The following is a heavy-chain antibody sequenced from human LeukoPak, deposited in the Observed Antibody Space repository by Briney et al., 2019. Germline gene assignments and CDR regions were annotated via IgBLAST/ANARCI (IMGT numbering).Heavy chain of an antibody. D-gene: IGHD3-22*01. CDR1: GGSISSSNW. Sequence: SGTLSLTCAVSGGSISSSNWWSWIRQPPGKGLEWIGEIYHSGSTNYNPSLKSRVTISVDKSKTQFSLKLSSVTAADTAVYYCARVGGHYYDSTGYYFDNWGQGTLVTVSS. V-gene: IGHV4-4*02. CDR2: IYHSGST. J-gene: IGHJ4*02. CDR3: ARVGGHYYDSTGYYFDN.